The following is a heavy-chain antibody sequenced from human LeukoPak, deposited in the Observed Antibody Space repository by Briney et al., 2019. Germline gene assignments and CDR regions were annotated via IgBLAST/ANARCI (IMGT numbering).Heavy chain of an antibody. J-gene: IGHJ4*02. CDR2: ISSSSSTI. CDR1: GFTFGNYN. CDR3: ARDFLEDSY. D-gene: IGHD3-3*01. V-gene: IGHV3-48*01. Sequence: PGGSLRLSCAASGFTFGNYNMNWVRQAPGKGLEWLSYISSSSSTIYYADSVKGRFTISRDNARNSLYLQMNSLRAEDTAVYYCARDFLEDSYWGQGTLVTVSS.